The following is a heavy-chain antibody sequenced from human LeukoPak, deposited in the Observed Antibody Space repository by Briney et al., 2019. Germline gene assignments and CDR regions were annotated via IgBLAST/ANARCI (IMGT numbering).Heavy chain of an antibody. J-gene: IGHJ6*02. V-gene: IGHV3-48*03. Sequence: GGSLRLSCAASGFTFSSYEMNWVRHAPGKGLEWVSYISGSGSTIYYADSVKGRFTISRDNAKNSLYLQMNSLRAEDTAVYYCARDCGGDCWFTRYYYGMDVWGQGTTVTVSS. D-gene: IGHD2-21*02. CDR2: ISGSGSTI. CDR1: GFTFSSYE. CDR3: ARDCGGDCWFTRYYYGMDV.